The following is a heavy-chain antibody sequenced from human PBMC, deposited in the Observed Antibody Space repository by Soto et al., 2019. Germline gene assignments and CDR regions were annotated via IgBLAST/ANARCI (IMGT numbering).Heavy chain of an antibody. CDR1: GFTFSSYG. V-gene: IGHV3-30*18. D-gene: IGHD2-15*01. CDR3: AKIEWRERPDAFDI. CDR2: ISYDGSNK. Sequence: QVQLVECGGGVVQPGRSLRLSCAASGFTFSSYGMHWVRQAPGKGLEWVAVISYDGSNKYYADSVKGRFTISRDNSKNTLYLQMNSLRAEDTAVYYCAKIEWRERPDAFDIWGQGTMVTVSS. J-gene: IGHJ3*02.